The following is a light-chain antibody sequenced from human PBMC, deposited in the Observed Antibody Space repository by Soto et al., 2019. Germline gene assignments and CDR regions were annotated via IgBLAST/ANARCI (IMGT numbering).Light chain of an antibody. V-gene: IGLV2-14*01. CDR2: DVS. Sequence: QSALTQPASVSGSPGQSITISCTGTSSDVGGSKYVSWYQQHPGKAPKLMIFDVSNRPSGVSNRFSGSKSGNTASLTISGLQAEDEADYYCSSYTSSSTLAVFGGGTKLTVL. J-gene: IGLJ2*01. CDR3: SSYTSSSTLAV. CDR1: SSDVGGSKY.